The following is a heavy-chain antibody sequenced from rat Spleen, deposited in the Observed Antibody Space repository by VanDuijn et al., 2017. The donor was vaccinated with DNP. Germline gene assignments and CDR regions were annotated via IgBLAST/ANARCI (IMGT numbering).Heavy chain of an antibody. Sequence: EVLLVESDGGLVQPGRSLKLSCAASGFTFSDYYMAWVRQAPTKGLEWVATISYDGLTTYYRDSVRGRFTISRDDAKSSLYLQMNSLKSEDTATYYCARSDYYSRFRPFAYWAKALWSLSLQ. CDR2: ISYDGLTT. D-gene: IGHD1-2*01. CDR1: GFTFSDYY. J-gene: IGHJ3*01. CDR3: ARSDYYSRFRPFAY. V-gene: IGHV5-29*01.